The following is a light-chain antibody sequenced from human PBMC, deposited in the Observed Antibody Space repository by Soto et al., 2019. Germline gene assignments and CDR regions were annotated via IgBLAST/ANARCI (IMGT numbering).Light chain of an antibody. V-gene: IGLV2-14*01. CDR2: EVT. CDR1: SSDVGGYNY. J-gene: IGLJ1*01. Sequence: QSALTQPASVSGSPGQSITISCTGTSSDVGGYNYVSWYQQYPGKVPRLIIYEVTYRPSGVSNRFSGSKSGNTASLTISGLRAEDQADYYCSSFSTSDTLEVFGSGTKVTLL. CDR3: SSFSTSDTLEV.